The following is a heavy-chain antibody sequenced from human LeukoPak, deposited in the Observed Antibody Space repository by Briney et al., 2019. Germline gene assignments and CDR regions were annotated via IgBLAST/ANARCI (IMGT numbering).Heavy chain of an antibody. D-gene: IGHD2-2*01. CDR1: GFTFNNAW. CDR2: IWYDGSNK. V-gene: IGHV3-33*08. Sequence: GGSLRLSCAASGFTFNNAWMNWVRQAPGKGLEWVAVIWYDGSNKYYADSVKGRFTISRDNSKNTLYLQMNSLRAEDTAVYYCSGTAHDAFDIWGQGTMVTVSS. CDR3: SGTAHDAFDI. J-gene: IGHJ3*02.